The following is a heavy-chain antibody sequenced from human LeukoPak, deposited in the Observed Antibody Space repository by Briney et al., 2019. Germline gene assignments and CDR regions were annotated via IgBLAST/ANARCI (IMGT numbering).Heavy chain of an antibody. CDR1: GFTFSTYW. Sequence: GGSLRLSCAASGFTFSTYWMSWDRQAPGKGLEWVANIKQDGSEKYYVDSVKGRFTISRDNAKNSLYLQMNSLRAEDTAVFYCARIYCSSGSCFEYFQHWGQGTLVTVSS. CDR2: IKQDGSEK. CDR3: ARIYCSSGSCFEYFQH. D-gene: IGHD2-15*01. J-gene: IGHJ1*01. V-gene: IGHV3-7*01.